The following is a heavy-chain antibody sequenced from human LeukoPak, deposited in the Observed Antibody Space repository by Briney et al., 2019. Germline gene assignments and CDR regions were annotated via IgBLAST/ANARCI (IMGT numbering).Heavy chain of an antibody. D-gene: IGHD3-9*01. CDR2: IYYSGST. Sequence: SETLSLTCTVSGGSISSGGYYWSWIRQHPGRGLEWIGYIYYSGSTYYNPSLKSRVTISVDTSKNQFSLKLSSVTAADTAVYYCASGDVLRYFDWLRFDYWGQGTLVTVSS. CDR3: ASGDVLRYFDWLRFDY. J-gene: IGHJ4*02. CDR1: GGSISSGGYY. V-gene: IGHV4-31*03.